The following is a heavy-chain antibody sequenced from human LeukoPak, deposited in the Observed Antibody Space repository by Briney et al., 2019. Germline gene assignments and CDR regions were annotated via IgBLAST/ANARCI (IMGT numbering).Heavy chain of an antibody. CDR3: ASEVATTYYGMDV. J-gene: IGHJ6*02. CDR1: GFTFSSYS. V-gene: IGHV3-21*01. CDR2: ISSSSSYI. Sequence: GGPLRLSCAASGFTFSSYSMNWVRQAPGKGLEWVSSISSSSSYIYYADSVKGRFTISRDNAKNSLYLQMNSLRAEDTAVYYCASEVATTYYGMDVWGQGTTVTVSS. D-gene: IGHD5-12*01.